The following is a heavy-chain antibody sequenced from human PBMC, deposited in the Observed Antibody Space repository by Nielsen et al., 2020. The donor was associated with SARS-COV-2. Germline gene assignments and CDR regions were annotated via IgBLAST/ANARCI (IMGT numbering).Heavy chain of an antibody. CDR1: GGSISGYY. CDR2: IYYSGST. CDR3: ASPTGKWGWDDRNDAFDM. D-gene: IGHD1-1*01. Sequence: SETLSLTCTVSGGSISGYYWSWIRQAPGKGLEWIGYIYYSGSTNYNPSLKSRVTISVDRSKNQFSLKLISVTAADTAVYYCASPTGKWGWDDRNDAFDMWGQGTMVTVSS. V-gene: IGHV4-59*01. J-gene: IGHJ3*02.